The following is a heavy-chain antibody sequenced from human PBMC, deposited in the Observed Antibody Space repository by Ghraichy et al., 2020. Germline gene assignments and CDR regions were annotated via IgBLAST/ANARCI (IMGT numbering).Heavy chain of an antibody. CDR3: ERARGSVFGVGDYSMDV. Sequence: SQTLSLTCTVSGGSISSDHWSWIRQPPGKGLEWIGYIYYSGRTDYNPSLKSRVTISGANTQLSLRRTSVTAADTAVYYCERARGSVFGVGDYSMDVWGKGTTVTVSS. D-gene: IGHD3-3*01. CDR1: GGSISSDH. V-gene: IGHV4-59*01. J-gene: IGHJ6*03. CDR2: IYYSGRT.